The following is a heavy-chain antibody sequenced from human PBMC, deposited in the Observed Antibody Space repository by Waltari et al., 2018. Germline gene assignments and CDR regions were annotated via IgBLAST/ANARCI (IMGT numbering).Heavy chain of an antibody. CDR2: ISGSGGST. D-gene: IGHD3-10*01. CDR1: GFTFSSYA. V-gene: IGHV3-23*01. Sequence: EVQLLESGGGLVQPGGSLSLSCAASGFTFSSYAMSWVRQAPGKGLGWVSAISGSGGSTYYADSVKGRFTISRDNSKNTLYLQMNSLRAEDTAVYYCAKDRGSGSYRVDAFDIWGQGTMVTVSS. J-gene: IGHJ3*02. CDR3: AKDRGSGSYRVDAFDI.